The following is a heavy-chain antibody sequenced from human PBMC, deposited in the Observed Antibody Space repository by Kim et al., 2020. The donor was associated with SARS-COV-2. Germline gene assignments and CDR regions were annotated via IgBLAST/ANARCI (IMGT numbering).Heavy chain of an antibody. CDR3: VASVFGELPFDY. Sequence: NADSGKGRCTITRDNAKNSLYLRMNSLGDEDTAVYYCVASVFGELPFDYWGQGTLVTVSS. V-gene: IGHV3-48*02. D-gene: IGHD3-10*02. J-gene: IGHJ4*02.